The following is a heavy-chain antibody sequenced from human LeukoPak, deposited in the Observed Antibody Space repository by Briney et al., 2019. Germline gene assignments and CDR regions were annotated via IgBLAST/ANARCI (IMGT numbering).Heavy chain of an antibody. CDR3: ARGRGSSGWYY. CDR2: INHSGST. CDR1: GGSFSGYY. D-gene: IGHD6-19*01. J-gene: IGHJ4*02. V-gene: IGHV4-34*01. Sequence: SETLSLTRAVYGGSFSGYYWSWIRQPPGKGLEWIGEINHSGSTNYNPSLKSRVTISVDTSKNQFSLKLSSVTAADTAVYYCARGRGSSGWYYWGQGTLVTVSS.